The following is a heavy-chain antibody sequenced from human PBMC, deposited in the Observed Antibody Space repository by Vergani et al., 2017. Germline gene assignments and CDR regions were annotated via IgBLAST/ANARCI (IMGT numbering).Heavy chain of an antibody. Sequence: QVQLQESGPGLVKPSETLSLTCTVSGGSISSYYWSWIRPPAGQGLEWIGRIYTSGSTNYNPSLKSRVTMSVDTSKNQFSLKLSSVTAADTAVYYGARGVRAARRSDGFDPWGQGTLVTVSS. CDR1: GGSISSYY. CDR3: ARGVRAARRSDGFDP. CDR2: IYTSGST. J-gene: IGHJ5*02. D-gene: IGHD6-6*01. V-gene: IGHV4-4*07.